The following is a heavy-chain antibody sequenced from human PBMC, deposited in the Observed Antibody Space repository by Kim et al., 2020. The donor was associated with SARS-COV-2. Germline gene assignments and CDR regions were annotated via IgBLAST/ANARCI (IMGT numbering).Heavy chain of an antibody. CDR1: GYMFISYA. CDR3: ARGKGDWNQSFFWLDS. J-gene: IGHJ5*01. D-gene: IGHD1-1*01. V-gene: IGHV1-3*01. Sequence: ASVKVSCEASGYMFISYAMHWVRQAPGQRLEWMGWINVGNGDTKYSQKFQGRVTITRDTSASTAYMELSSLTSEDTAVYYCARGKGDWNQSFFWLDSWGQGALVTVSS. CDR2: INVGNGDT.